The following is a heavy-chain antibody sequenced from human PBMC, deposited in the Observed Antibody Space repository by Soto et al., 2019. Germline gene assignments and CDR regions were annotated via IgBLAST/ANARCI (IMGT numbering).Heavy chain of an antibody. CDR2: ISSSSSYI. V-gene: IGHV3-21*01. Sequence: PGGSPELSRAASRFTVSSSGMTWVRQAPGKGLEWVSSISSSSSYIYYADSVKGRFTISRDNDKNSLYLQMNSLRAEDTAVFYCARARQAIPLKGWFDPWGQGTLVAVSS. CDR1: RFTVSSSG. J-gene: IGHJ5*02. CDR3: ARARQAIPLKGWFDP. D-gene: IGHD2-2*02.